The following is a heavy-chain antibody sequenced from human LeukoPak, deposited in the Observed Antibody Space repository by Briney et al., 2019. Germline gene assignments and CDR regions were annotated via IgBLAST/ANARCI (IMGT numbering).Heavy chain of an antibody. CDR1: GGSISSGRYW. CDR2: TYTSGST. CDR3: ARDMPHYYDSSEDYFYYYYMDV. V-gene: IGHV4-61*02. Sequence: PSETLSLTCTVSGGSISSGRYWWSWIRQPAGKGLEWIGRTYTSGSTNYNPSLKSRVTISVDTSKNQFSLKLRSVTAADTAVYYCARDMPHYYDSSEDYFYYYYMDVWGKGTTVTVSS. D-gene: IGHD3-22*01. J-gene: IGHJ6*03.